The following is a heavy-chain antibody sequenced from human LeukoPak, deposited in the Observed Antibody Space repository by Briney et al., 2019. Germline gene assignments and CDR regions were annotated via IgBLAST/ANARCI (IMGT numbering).Heavy chain of an antibody. D-gene: IGHD3-22*01. V-gene: IGHV3-15*01. CDR3: TTYRPITMIVVVISDEYFQH. CDR2: IKSKADGGTT. CDR1: GFSFSNAW. Sequence: GGSLRLSCAASGFSFSNAWMSWVRQAPGKGLEWVGRIKSKADGGTTDCAAPVKGRFTISRDDSKNTVYLQMNSLKTEDTALYYCTTYRPITMIVVVISDEYFQHWGQDTLVTVSS. J-gene: IGHJ1*01.